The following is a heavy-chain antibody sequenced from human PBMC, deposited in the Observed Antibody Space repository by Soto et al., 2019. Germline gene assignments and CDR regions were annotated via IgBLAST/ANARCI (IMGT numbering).Heavy chain of an antibody. CDR2: IWYDGSNK. J-gene: IGHJ4*02. Sequence: QVQLVESGGGVVQPGRSLRLSCAASGFTFSSYGMHWVRQAPGKGLEWVAVIWYDGSNKYYADSVKGRFTISRDNSKNTLYLRMTSLRAEDTAVYYCARTKYPGYSSGLIDYYGQSTLVTFSS. CDR1: GFTFSSYG. CDR3: ARTKYPGYSSGLIDY. D-gene: IGHD6-19*01. V-gene: IGHV3-33*01.